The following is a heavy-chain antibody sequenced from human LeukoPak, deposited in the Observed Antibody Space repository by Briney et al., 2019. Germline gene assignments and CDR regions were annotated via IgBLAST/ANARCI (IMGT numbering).Heavy chain of an antibody. CDR2: GDYSGGT. Sequence: SETLSLTCTVSGDSFTSVTDYWAWIRQPPGKGLEWIASGDYSGGTYYNPSLESRVAISADMSKNQFSLKLSSVTAADTAVYYCARAWLVRGVKALGWYFDYWGQGTLVTVSS. CDR1: GDSFTSVTDY. V-gene: IGHV4-39*07. J-gene: IGHJ4*02. CDR3: ARAWLVRGVKALGWYFDY. D-gene: IGHD3-10*01.